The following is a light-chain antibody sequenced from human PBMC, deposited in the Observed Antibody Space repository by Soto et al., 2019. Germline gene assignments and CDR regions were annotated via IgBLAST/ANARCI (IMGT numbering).Light chain of an antibody. CDR1: QSVSSN. J-gene: IGKJ1*01. V-gene: IGKV3-15*01. Sequence: EIVMTQSPATLSVSPGERATLSCRASQSVSSNLAWYQQKPGQAPRLLIYGASTMATGIPARFSGSGSGTEFTLTISSLQSEDFAVYYCQQYNNWPPRWTFGQGTKVEIK. CDR2: GAS. CDR3: QQYNNWPPRWT.